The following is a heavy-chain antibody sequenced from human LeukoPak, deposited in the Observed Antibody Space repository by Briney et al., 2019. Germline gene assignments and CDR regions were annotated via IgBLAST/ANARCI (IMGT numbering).Heavy chain of an antibody. CDR1: GYTFTSYY. Sequence: ASVKVSFKASGYTFTSYYMHWVRQAPGQGLEWMGIINPSGGSTSYAQKFQGRVTITADKSTSTAYMELSSLRSEDTAVYYCARVGSGWYYWGQGTLVTVSS. J-gene: IGHJ4*02. CDR3: ARVGSGWYY. V-gene: IGHV1-46*01. D-gene: IGHD6-19*01. CDR2: INPSGGST.